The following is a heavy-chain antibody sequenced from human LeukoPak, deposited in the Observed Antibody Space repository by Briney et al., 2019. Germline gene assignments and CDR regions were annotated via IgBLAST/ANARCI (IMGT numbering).Heavy chain of an antibody. Sequence: GGSLRLSCAASGFTFSSYEMNWVRQAPGKGLEWVSYISSSGSTIYYADSVKGRFTISRDNAKNSLYLQMNSLRAEDTAVYYCASISGSDYDNWFDPWGQGTLVTVSS. J-gene: IGHJ5*02. CDR1: GFTFSSYE. V-gene: IGHV3-48*03. D-gene: IGHD1-26*01. CDR2: ISSSGSTI. CDR3: ASISGSDYDNWFDP.